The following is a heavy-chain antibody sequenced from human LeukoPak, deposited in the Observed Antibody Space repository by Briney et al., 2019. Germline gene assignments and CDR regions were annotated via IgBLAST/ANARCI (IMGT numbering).Heavy chain of an antibody. CDR3: VRGTGY. V-gene: IGHV3-64D*06. Sequence: GGSLRLSCSVSGFTFSTYVMHWVRRAPGKGLEYVSAISSNGDNTYYADSVKGRFTISRDNSKNTLYLQMSSLRADDTAVYYCVRGTGYWGQGTLVTVSS. CDR2: ISSNGDNT. J-gene: IGHJ4*02. CDR1: GFTFSTYV.